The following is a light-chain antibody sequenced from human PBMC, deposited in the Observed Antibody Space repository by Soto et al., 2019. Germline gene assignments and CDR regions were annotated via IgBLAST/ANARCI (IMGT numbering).Light chain of an antibody. Sequence: EIVMTQYPATLSVSPGERTTLSCRARQSVSSNLAWYHQKPGQAPRLLIYAASTRATGIPARFSGSGSGTEFTLTISSLQSEDFAVYYCQQYNNWPVFGQGTKVDIK. V-gene: IGKV3-15*01. CDR2: AAS. CDR1: QSVSSN. CDR3: QQYNNWPV. J-gene: IGKJ1*01.